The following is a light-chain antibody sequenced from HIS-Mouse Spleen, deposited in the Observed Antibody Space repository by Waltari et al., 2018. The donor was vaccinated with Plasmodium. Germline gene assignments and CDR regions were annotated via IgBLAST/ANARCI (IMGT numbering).Light chain of an antibody. CDR2: SNN. V-gene: IGLV1-44*01. J-gene: IGLJ1*01. Sequence: QSVLTQPPSASGTPGQRVTISCSGSSSNIGSNTVNWYHQLPGTAPKLLIYSNNRRPSGVPDRFSGSKSGTSASLAISGLQSEDEADYYCAAWDDSLNGYVFGTGTKVTVL. CDR1: SSNIGSNT. CDR3: AAWDDSLNGYV.